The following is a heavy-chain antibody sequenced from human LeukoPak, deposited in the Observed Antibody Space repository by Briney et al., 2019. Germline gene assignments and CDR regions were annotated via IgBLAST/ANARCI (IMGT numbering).Heavy chain of an antibody. D-gene: IGHD3-22*01. V-gene: IGHV4-61*01. J-gene: IGHJ5*02. CDR3: ASPRSYYDSSGYYIS. CDR1: GGSVSSGSYY. Sequence: PSETLSLTCTVSGGSVSSGSYYWSWIRQPPGKGLEWIGYIYYSGSTNYNPSLKSRVTISVDTSKNQYSLKLSSVTAADTAVYYCASPRSYYDSSGYYISWGQGTLVTVSS. CDR2: IYYSGST.